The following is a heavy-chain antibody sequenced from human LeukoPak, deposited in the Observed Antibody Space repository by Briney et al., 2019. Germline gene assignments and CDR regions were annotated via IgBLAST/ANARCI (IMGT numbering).Heavy chain of an antibody. D-gene: IGHD3-22*01. J-gene: IGHJ3*02. V-gene: IGHV1-24*01. CDR3: ATEIGLLTRGREHDAFDI. CDR2: FDPEDGET. Sequence: VKVSCKVSGYTLTELSMHWVRQAPGKGLEWMGGFDPEDGETIYAQKFQGRVTMTEDTSTDTAYMELSSLRSEDTAVYYCATEIGLLTRGREHDAFDIWGQGTMVTVSS. CDR1: GYTLTELS.